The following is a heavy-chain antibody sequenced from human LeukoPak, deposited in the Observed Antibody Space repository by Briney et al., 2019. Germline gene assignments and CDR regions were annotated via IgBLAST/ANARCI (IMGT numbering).Heavy chain of an antibody. CDR3: AGNSFWRGYYTGMAGDY. V-gene: IGHV3-21*01. CDR1: GFTFSSYS. CDR2: ISSSSSYI. D-gene: IGHD3-3*01. J-gene: IGHJ4*02. Sequence: GGSLRLSCAASGFTFSSYSMNWVRQAPGKGLEWVSSISSSSSYIYYADSVKGRFTISRDNAKNSLYLQMNSLRAEDTAVYYCAGNSFWRGYYTGMAGDYWGQGTLVTVSS.